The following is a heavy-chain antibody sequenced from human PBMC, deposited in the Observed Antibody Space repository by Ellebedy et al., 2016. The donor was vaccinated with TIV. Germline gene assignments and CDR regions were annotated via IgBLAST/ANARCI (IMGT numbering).Heavy chain of an antibody. V-gene: IGHV4-59*01. J-gene: IGHJ6*02. CDR1: GGSINNYY. Sequence: MPGGSLRLSCSVSGGSINNYYWTWIRQPPGQVLEWIGDIHHSGNSHIHPSLKSRVTLSVDTSKNQFSLDITSVTAADTATYYCARDLGRYGMDVWGQGTTVTVSS. CDR2: IHHSGNS. CDR3: ARDLGRYGMDV.